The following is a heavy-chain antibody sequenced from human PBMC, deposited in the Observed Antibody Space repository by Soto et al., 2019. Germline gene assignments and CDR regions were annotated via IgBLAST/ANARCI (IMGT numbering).Heavy chain of an antibody. V-gene: IGHV4-39*01. D-gene: IGHD3-9*01. CDR3: ARLEGLATISYYFDF. Sequence: QLQLQESGPGLLKPSETLSLTCSVSDDSINSDKYYWGWIRQPPGKGLEWIGSIYYRGNAYYNPSLQTRVTISLYKSKSQFSLKLNSVTAADSAVYFCARLEGLATISYYFDFWGPGALVTVSS. J-gene: IGHJ4*02. CDR2: IYYRGNA. CDR1: DDSINSDKYY.